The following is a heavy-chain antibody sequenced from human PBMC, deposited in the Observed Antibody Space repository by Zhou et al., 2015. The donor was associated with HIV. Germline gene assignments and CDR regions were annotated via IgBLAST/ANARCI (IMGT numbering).Heavy chain of an antibody. CDR3: ARGRWELPDSY. V-gene: IGHV1-69*06. D-gene: IGHD1-26*01. Sequence: QVQLVQSGAEVKKPGSSVKVSCKASGGTFSSYGISWVRKAPGQGLEWMGGIIPVLGTTHYAQRFQGRVSITADRSTSTAYMELRSLTSEDTAVYYCARGRWELPDSYWGQGTLVTVSS. J-gene: IGHJ4*02. CDR1: GGTFSSYG. CDR2: IIPVLGTT.